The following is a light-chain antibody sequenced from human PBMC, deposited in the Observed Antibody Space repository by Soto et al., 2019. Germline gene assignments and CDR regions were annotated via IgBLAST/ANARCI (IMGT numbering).Light chain of an antibody. CDR1: QSVIDNY. CDR2: GAS. V-gene: IGKV3-20*01. Sequence: IILMQSPGTLSLSPGEIATLSCRASQSVIDNYLAWYQQQPGQAPRLLIHGASWRATAIPDRFSGSGSGTDFTLTISRLEPEDFAVYYCQQYGSSPTFGQGTRLEIK. J-gene: IGKJ5*01. CDR3: QQYGSSPT.